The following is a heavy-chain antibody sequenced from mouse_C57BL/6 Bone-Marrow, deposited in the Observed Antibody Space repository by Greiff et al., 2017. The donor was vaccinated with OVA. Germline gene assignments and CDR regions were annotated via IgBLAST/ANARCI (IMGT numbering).Heavy chain of an antibody. CDR3: ARQDYYGQYYFDY. D-gene: IGHD1-2*01. CDR1: GYTFTSYG. Sequence: QVQLKESGAELARPGASVKLSCKASGYTFTSYGISWVKQRTGQGLEWIGEIYPRSGNTYYNEKFKGKATLTADKSSSTAYMELRSLTSEDSAVYFCARQDYYGQYYFDYWGQGTTLTVSS. CDR2: IYPRSGNT. V-gene: IGHV1-81*01. J-gene: IGHJ2*01.